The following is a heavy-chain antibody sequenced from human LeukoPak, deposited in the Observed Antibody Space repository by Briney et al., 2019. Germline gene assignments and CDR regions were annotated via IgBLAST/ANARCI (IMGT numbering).Heavy chain of an antibody. CDR3: TTLYSGPRDY. J-gene: IGHJ4*02. V-gene: IGHV3-74*01. Sequence: GGSLRLPCAASGFSFNTYWMYWVRQVPEKGLVWVSRIKYDGSSTSYADSVKGRFTISRDNAKNTLYLQMNNLRAEDTAVYYCTTLYSGPRDYWGQGTLVTVSS. D-gene: IGHD3-10*02. CDR2: IKYDGSST. CDR1: GFSFNTYW.